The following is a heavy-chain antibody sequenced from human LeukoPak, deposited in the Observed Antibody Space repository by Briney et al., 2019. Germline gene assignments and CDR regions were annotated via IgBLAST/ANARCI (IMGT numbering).Heavy chain of an antibody. CDR1: GFTFDDYA. J-gene: IGHJ4*02. CDR3: AKDKRHTSGWYYDY. D-gene: IGHD6-19*01. Sequence: QSGGSLRLSCAASGFTFDDYAMHWVRQAPGKGLEWVSGISWNSGSIGYADSVKGRFTISRDNSKNTLYLQMNNLRAEDTAVYYCAKDKRHTSGWYYDYWGQGTLVTVSS. V-gene: IGHV3-9*01. CDR2: ISWNSGSI.